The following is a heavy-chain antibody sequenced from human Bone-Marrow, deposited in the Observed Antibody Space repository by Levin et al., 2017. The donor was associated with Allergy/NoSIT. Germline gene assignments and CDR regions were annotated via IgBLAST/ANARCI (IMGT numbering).Heavy chain of an antibody. CDR2: ISGSDGKM. D-gene: IGHD2/OR15-2a*01. V-gene: IGHV3-11*01. J-gene: IGHJ4*02. CDR1: GFIFSNFY. CDR3: AKGSRFQTFDS. Sequence: GGSLRLSCAASGFIFSNFYMSWIRQAPGKGLEWISYISGSDGKMYYADSVKGRFSISRDNAENSLFLHMNSLRPEDTAFYYCAKGSRFQTFDSWGQGILVTVSS.